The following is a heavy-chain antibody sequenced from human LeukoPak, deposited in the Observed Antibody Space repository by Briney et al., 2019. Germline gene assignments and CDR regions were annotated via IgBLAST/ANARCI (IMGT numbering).Heavy chain of an antibody. V-gene: IGHV4-34*01. CDR3: ARGSVYSSSWYRWFDP. Sequence: SGTLSLTCAVYGGSFSGYYWSWIRQPPGKGLEWIGEINHSGSTNYNPSLKSRVTISVDTSKNQFSLKLSSVTAADTAVYYCARGSVYSSSWYRWFDPWGQGTLVTVSS. CDR1: GGSFSGYY. D-gene: IGHD6-13*01. CDR2: INHSGST. J-gene: IGHJ5*02.